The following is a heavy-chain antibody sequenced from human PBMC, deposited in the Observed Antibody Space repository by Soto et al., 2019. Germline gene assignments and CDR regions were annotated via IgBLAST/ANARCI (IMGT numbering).Heavy chain of an antibody. V-gene: IGHV4-39*01. CDR3: ARHGLGYCSGGSCYPDAFDV. CDR1: GDSISRSSHY. Sequence: QLQLQESGPGVVKASETLSLTCTVSGDSISRSSHYWGWIRQPPGKGLEWIGSVYYSGTTYYNPSLSSRVTITGETSKSQFSLRLNSVTAADTAVYYCARHGLGYCSGGSCYPDAFDVWGQGTMVSVSS. D-gene: IGHD2-15*01. CDR2: VYYSGTT. J-gene: IGHJ3*01.